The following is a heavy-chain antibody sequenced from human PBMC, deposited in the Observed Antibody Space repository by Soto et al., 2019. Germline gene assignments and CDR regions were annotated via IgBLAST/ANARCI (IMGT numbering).Heavy chain of an antibody. CDR3: ARVLGVNDAFDI. J-gene: IGHJ3*02. V-gene: IGHV3-48*03. CDR2: ISSSGSTI. CDR1: GFTFSSYE. Sequence: GGSLRLSCAASGFTFSSYEMNWVRQAPGKGLEWVSYISSSGSTIYYADSVKGRFTISRDNAKNSLYLQMKSLRAEDTAVYYCARVLGVNDAFDIWGQGTMVTVSS. D-gene: IGHD3-16*01.